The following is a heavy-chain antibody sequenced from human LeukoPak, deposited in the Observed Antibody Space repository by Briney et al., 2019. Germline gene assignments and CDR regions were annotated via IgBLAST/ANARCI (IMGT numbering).Heavy chain of an antibody. Sequence: GESLKISCKGSGYSFTTYWIGWVRQMPGKGLESMGIIYPGDSDTRYSPSFQGQVTISADKPISTAYLQWNSLKASDIAMYYCARHEGGDIVVVSGFEYWGQGTLVAVSS. CDR3: ARHEGGDIVVVSGFEY. CDR2: IYPGDSDT. V-gene: IGHV5-51*01. J-gene: IGHJ4*02. D-gene: IGHD2-2*01. CDR1: GYSFTTYW.